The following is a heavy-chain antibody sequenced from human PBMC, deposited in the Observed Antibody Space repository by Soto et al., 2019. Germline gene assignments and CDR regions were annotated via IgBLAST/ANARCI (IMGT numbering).Heavy chain of an antibody. CDR1: GGSISTGGYY. D-gene: IGHD1-7*01. CDR2: MYYSGST. CDR3: AIRNSFYYFDY. J-gene: IGHJ4*02. V-gene: IGHV4-31*03. Sequence: QVQLQESGPGLVKPSQTLSLTCTVSGGSISTGGYYWSWIRQHPGKGLDWIGYMYYSGSTYDNPSLNSRVTISLDTSKNQFSLKMCSVTAAYTAVYYWAIRNSFYYFDYWGQGTLVTVSS.